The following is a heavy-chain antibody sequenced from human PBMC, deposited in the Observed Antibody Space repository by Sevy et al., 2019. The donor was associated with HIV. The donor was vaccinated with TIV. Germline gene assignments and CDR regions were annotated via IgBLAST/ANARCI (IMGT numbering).Heavy chain of an antibody. CDR3: ARGEYFGELGNWFDP. J-gene: IGHJ5*02. CDR1: GFTFSDYY. Sequence: GESLKISCAASGFTFSDYYMSWIRQAPGKGLEWGSYISGGATFIHYADSLKGRFTISRDNAKNSLYLQMNSLRAEDTAVYYGARGEYFGELGNWFDPWGQGTLVTVSS. CDR2: ISGGATFI. D-gene: IGHD3-10*01. V-gene: IGHV3-11*01.